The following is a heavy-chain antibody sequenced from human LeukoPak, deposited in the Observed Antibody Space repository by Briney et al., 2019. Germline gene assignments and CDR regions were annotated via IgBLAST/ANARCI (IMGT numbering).Heavy chain of an antibody. CDR1: GYTFTSYD. V-gene: IGHV1-8*03. CDR3: ARGMDWTTRYFQH. J-gene: IGHJ1*01. CDR2: MNPNSGDT. D-gene: IGHD1-1*01. Sequence: GASVKVSCKASGYTFTSYDINWVRQATGQGLEWTGWMNPNSGDTGYAQKFQGRVTITRNTSISTAYMELSSLRSEDTAVYYCARGMDWTTRYFQHWGQGTLVTVSS.